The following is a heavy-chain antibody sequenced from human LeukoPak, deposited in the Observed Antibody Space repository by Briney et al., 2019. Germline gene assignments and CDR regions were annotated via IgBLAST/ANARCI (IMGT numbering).Heavy chain of an antibody. CDR2: IKQDGSEK. V-gene: IGHV3-7*01. D-gene: IGHD3-3*01. CDR1: GFTFSNYW. J-gene: IGHJ6*03. CDR3: ARAALRFLEWVPMDV. Sequence: GGSLRLSCAASGFTFSNYWMSWVRQASGKGLEWVANIKQDGSEKNYVGSVKGRFTISRDNAKNSLYLQMNSLRAEDTAVYYCARAALRFLEWVPMDVWGKGTTVTVSS.